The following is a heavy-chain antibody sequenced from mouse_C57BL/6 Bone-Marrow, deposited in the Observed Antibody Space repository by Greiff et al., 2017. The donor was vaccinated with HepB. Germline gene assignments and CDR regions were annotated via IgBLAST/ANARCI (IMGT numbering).Heavy chain of an antibody. CDR1: GYPFTSYW. V-gene: IGHV1-64*01. J-gene: IGHJ3*01. Sequence: QVQLQQPGAELVKPGASVKLSCKASGYPFTSYWMHWVKQRPGQGLEWIGMIHPNSGSTNDNEKVKGKATLTADKSSSTAYMQLSSLTSEDSAVYYCAGGYPCAYWGQGTLVTVSA. CDR3: AGGYPCAY. D-gene: IGHD2-2*01. CDR2: IHPNSGST.